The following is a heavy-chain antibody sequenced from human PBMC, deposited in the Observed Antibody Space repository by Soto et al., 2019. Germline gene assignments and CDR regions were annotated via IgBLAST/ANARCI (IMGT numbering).Heavy chain of an antibody. CDR2: TYYSGGT. D-gene: IGHD3-22*01. CDR3: ATSSDSSGYYYAFDR. Sequence: QVQLQEPGPERVKPSQTPALTCTVSVGPISSGDYYWGWIRQPPGKGLVWIGFTYYSGGTYYSPHLKSRVTISVDTSKNHFSLKLSSVTAAETAVYYCATSSDSSGYYYAFDRWGQGTMVTVSS. CDR1: VGPISSGDYY. V-gene: IGHV4-30-4*01. J-gene: IGHJ3*01.